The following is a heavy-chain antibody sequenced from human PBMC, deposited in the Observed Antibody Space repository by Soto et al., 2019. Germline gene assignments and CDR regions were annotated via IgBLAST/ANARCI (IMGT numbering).Heavy chain of an antibody. CDR3: ARESEDLTSNFDY. Sequence: WYLRLSCAHPVLTFTTDSVNWFRQAPGKGIEWVSSISSTTNYIYYGDSMKGRFTISRDNAKNSLYLEMNSLRAEDTAVYYCARESEDLTSNFDYWGQGTLVTVSS. V-gene: IGHV3-21*06. CDR2: ISSTTNYI. CDR1: VLTFTTDS. J-gene: IGHJ4*02.